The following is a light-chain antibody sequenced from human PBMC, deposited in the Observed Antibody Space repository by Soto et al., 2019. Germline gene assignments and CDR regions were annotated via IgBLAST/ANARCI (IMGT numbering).Light chain of an antibody. Sequence: EIVLTQSPGTLSLSPGERATLSCRASQSVSSSYLAWYQQKPGQAPRLLIYGASTRATGIPVRFSGSGSGTEFTLTITSLQFEDFAVYYCQEYNDWRPITFGGGTRWIS. J-gene: IGKJ4*01. V-gene: IGKV3-15*01. CDR2: GAS. CDR1: QSVSSSY. CDR3: QEYNDWRPIT.